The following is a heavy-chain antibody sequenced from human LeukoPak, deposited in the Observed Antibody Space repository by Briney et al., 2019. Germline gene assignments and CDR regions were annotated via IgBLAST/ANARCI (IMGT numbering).Heavy chain of an antibody. D-gene: IGHD6-13*01. CDR1: GFTFSSYD. Sequence: GFLRLSCAASGFTFSSYDMHWVRQATGKGLEWVSAIGTAGDTYYPGSVKGRFTISRENAKNSLYLQMNSLRAGDTAVYYCARDAAIAAAGTEAVDYWGQGTLVTVSS. J-gene: IGHJ4*02. V-gene: IGHV3-13*01. CDR3: ARDAAIAAAGTEAVDY. CDR2: IGTAGDT.